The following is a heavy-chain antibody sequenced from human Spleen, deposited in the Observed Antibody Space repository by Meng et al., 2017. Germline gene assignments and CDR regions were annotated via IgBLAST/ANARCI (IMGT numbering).Heavy chain of an antibody. Sequence: ASVKVSCKASGYTFPDYWLHWVRRAPGQGLEWMGRINPKSGDTHYAQRFQGRVTMTGDTSISTAYMELSGLSSVTAADTAVYYCARVKHYGSSEMFFQYWGQGTLVTVSS. CDR3: ARVKHYGSSEMFFQY. V-gene: IGHV1-2*06. CDR2: INPKSGDT. J-gene: IGHJ1*01. D-gene: IGHD3-10*01. CDR1: GYTFPDYW.